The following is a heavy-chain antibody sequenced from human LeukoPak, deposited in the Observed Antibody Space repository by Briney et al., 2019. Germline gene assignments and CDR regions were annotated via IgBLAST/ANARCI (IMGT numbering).Heavy chain of an antibody. J-gene: IGHJ4*02. CDR1: GFTFSSYG. Sequence: GGSLRLSCAASGFTFSSYGMHWVRQAPGKGLEWVAVISYDGSNKYYADSVKGRFTISRDNSKNTLYLQMNSLRAEDTAVYYCAKVRAVAAPFDYWGQGTLVTVSS. D-gene: IGHD6-19*01. V-gene: IGHV3-30*18. CDR2: ISYDGSNK. CDR3: AKVRAVAAPFDY.